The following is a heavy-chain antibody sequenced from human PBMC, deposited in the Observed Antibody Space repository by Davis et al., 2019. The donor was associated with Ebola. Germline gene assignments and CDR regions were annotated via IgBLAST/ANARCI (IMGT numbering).Heavy chain of an antibody. J-gene: IGHJ6*02. CDR2: IIPIFGTA. Sequence: SVKVSCKASGGTFSSYAISWVRQAPGQGLEWMGGIIPIFGTANYAQKFQGRVTITADKSTSTAYMELSSLRSEDTAVYYCARGGNSTHHYYYYYGMDVWGQGTTVTVSS. CDR3: ARGGNSTHHYYYYYGMDV. V-gene: IGHV1-69*06. D-gene: IGHD2/OR15-2a*01. CDR1: GGTFSSYA.